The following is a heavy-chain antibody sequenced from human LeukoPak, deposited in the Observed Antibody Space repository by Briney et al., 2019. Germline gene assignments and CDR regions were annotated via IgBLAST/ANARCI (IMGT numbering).Heavy chain of an antibody. D-gene: IGHD2-2*01. Sequence: ASVKVSCKASGYTLTGYFLHWVRQAPGQGLEWVGWINPNIGATDYAQQFQGRVTMTRDTSLNTAYMELTSLRSDDTAIYFCARVWGGIGYCSRISCYRFDYWGQGTLVTVSS. CDR3: ARVWGGIGYCSRISCYRFDY. V-gene: IGHV1-2*02. CDR2: INPNIGAT. CDR1: GYTLTGYF. J-gene: IGHJ4*02.